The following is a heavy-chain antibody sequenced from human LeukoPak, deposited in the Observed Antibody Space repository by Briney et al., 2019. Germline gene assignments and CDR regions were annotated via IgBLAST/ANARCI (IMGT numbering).Heavy chain of an antibody. Sequence: PSQTLSLTCTVSGGSISSGSYYWSWIRQPAGKGLEWIGRIYTSGSTNYNPSLKSRVTISVDTSKNQFSLKLSSVTAADTAVYYCASTRGFYDEIDYWGQGTLVTVSS. CDR2: IYTSGST. V-gene: IGHV4-61*02. D-gene: IGHD2/OR15-2a*01. CDR3: ASTRGFYDEIDY. J-gene: IGHJ4*02. CDR1: GGSISSGSYY.